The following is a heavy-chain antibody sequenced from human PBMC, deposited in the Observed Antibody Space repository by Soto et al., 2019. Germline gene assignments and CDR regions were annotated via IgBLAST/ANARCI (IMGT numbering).Heavy chain of an antibody. V-gene: IGHV4-39*01. Sequence: ETLSLTCIVSGESISSSSYYWGWIRQPPGKGLEWIGSIYYSGRTYYNPSFKSRVTISIDTSKNQFSLKLSSVTATDTAVYYCARKRTTVVTQAYFDHWGQGALVTVSS. D-gene: IGHD2-21*02. J-gene: IGHJ4*02. CDR3: ARKRTTVVTQAYFDH. CDR2: IYYSGRT. CDR1: GESISSSSYY.